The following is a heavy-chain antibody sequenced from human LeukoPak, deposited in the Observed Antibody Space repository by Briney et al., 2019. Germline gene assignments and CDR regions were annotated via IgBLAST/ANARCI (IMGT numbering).Heavy chain of an antibody. CDR3: ARPRYCSSTSCSFDY. V-gene: IGHV1-69*04. CDR2: IIPIFGIA. Sequence: ASVKVSCKASGGTFSSYAISWVRQAPGQGLEWMGRIIPIFGIANYAQKFQGRVTITADKSTSTAFMELSSVRSEDTAVYYCARPRYCSSTSCSFDYWGQGTLVTVSS. J-gene: IGHJ4*02. D-gene: IGHD2-2*01. CDR1: GGTFSSYA.